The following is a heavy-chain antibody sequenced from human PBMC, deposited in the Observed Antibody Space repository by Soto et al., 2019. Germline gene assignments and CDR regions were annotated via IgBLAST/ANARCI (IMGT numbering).Heavy chain of an antibody. CDR1: GGSIKSDYY. V-gene: IGHV4-30-4*01. CDR3: ARGRPNYFYYGLDV. Sequence: PSETLSLTCTVSGGSIKSDYYWTWVRQPPGGGLEWMGYKYYSVATDSDPSLKRRVSFSVDMSKNQFSLNLTSVTVADTAVYYCARGRPNYFYYGLDVWGQGIPVTVSS. CDR2: KYYSVAT. J-gene: IGHJ6*02.